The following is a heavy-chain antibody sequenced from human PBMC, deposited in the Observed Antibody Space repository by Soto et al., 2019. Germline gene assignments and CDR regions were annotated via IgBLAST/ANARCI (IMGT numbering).Heavy chain of an antibody. CDR1: GFTFRGSE. V-gene: IGHV3-30-3*01. J-gene: IGHJ5*02. CDR2: VSYDGDDQ. D-gene: IGHD3-9*01. Sequence: GGSLRLSCAASGFTFRGSEMHWVRQAPGKGLEWVAFVSYDGDDQYYADSVKGRFTVSRDNSGNTLHLQTDSLRPEDTAFYYCARASYFSEKTAYYAKSFQWYGRWSQGTLVTVSS. CDR3: ARASYFSEKTAYYAKSFQWYGR.